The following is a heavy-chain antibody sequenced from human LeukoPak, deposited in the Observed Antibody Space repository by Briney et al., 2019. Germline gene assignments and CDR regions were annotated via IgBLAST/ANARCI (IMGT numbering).Heavy chain of an antibody. Sequence: SETLSLTCAVYGGSFSGYYWSWIRQPPGKGLEWIGEINHSGSTNYNPSLKSRVTISVDTSKNQFSLKLSSVTAADTAVYYCARVFPVGATRGYYYYYYMDVWGKGTTVTVSS. CDR1: GGSFSGYY. V-gene: IGHV4-34*01. J-gene: IGHJ6*03. CDR2: INHSGST. D-gene: IGHD1-26*01. CDR3: ARVFPVGATRGYYYYYYMDV.